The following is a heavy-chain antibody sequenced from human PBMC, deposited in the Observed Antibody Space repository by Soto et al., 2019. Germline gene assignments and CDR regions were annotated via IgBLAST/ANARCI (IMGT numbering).Heavy chain of an antibody. CDR2: IVVGSGNT. CDR1: GFTFTSSA. V-gene: IGHV1-58*01. Sequence: ASVKVSCTASGFTFTSSAVQWVRQARGQRLEWIGWIVVGSGNTNYAQKFQERVTITRDMSTSTAYMELSSLRSEDTAVYYCAAVYAYYYGSGSYPAGKYFDYWGQGTLVTVSS. D-gene: IGHD3-10*01. CDR3: AAVYAYYYGSGSYPAGKYFDY. J-gene: IGHJ4*02.